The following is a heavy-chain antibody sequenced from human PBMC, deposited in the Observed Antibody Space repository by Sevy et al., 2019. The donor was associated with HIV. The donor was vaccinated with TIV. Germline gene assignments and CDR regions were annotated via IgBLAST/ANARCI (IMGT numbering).Heavy chain of an antibody. CDR2: ISYDGGKK. CDR3: AKDLYYDILTGDATDAFDM. D-gene: IGHD3-9*01. Sequence: GGSLRLSCAVSGFTFNAYDMHWVRQAPGKGLEYMALISYDGGKKYYADSVKGRFTISRDNSENTLYLQMNNLRAEDTAVYYYAKDLYYDILTGDATDAFDMWGQGTMVTVSS. CDR1: GFTFNAYD. J-gene: IGHJ3*02. V-gene: IGHV3-30*18.